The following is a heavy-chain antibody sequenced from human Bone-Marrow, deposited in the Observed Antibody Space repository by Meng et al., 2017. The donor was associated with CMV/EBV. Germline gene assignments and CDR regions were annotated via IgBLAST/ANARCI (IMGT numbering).Heavy chain of an antibody. J-gene: IGHJ4*02. CDR1: GFTVSSNY. CDR2: IYSGGST. Sequence: GESLKISCAASGFTVSSNYMSWVRQAPGKGLEWVSVIYSGGSTYYADSVKGRFTISRDNSKNTLYLQMNSLKTEDTAVYYCTTVRNYDFWSGYYTRGYYFDYWGQGTLVTVSS. V-gene: IGHV3-53*01. CDR3: TTVRNYDFWSGYYTRGYYFDY. D-gene: IGHD3-3*01.